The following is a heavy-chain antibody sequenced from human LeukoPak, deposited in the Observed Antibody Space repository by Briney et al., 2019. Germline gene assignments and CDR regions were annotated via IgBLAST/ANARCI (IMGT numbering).Heavy chain of an antibody. J-gene: IGHJ1*01. D-gene: IGHD2-15*01. CDR2: ISGGGGST. CDR1: GFTFRSYA. Sequence: PGGSLRLSCAASGFTFRSYAMSWVRQAPGKGLEWVSGISGGGGSTFYAGSVKGRFTISRDNSKNTLSLQMNSLRAEDTAVYYCAQQVGYCSSGSCYFTYWGQGTLVTVSS. CDR3: AQQVGYCSSGSCYFTY. V-gene: IGHV3-23*01.